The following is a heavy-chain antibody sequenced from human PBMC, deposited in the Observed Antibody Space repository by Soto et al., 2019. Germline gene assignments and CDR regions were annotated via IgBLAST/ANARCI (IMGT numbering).Heavy chain of an antibody. CDR3: ARDHIDGCKFNF. D-gene: IGHD6-19*01. J-gene: IGHJ4*02. V-gene: IGHV3-7*01. CDR1: VFTFRSHW. Sequence: WGSLALCCAASVFTFRSHWMSWVRQAPGKGLELLANISKDGNASYYVDSVNRRITTSIDNTKNLFYIQMNITRAEDTSVYYCARDHIDGCKFNFWGRGIMVTVSS. CDR2: ISKDGNAS.